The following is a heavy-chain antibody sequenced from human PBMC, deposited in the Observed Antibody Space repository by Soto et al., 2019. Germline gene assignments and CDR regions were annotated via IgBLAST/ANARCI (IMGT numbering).Heavy chain of an antibody. V-gene: IGHV1-8*01. J-gene: IGHJ6*02. Sequence: ASVKVSCKASGYTFTRYDINWLRQATGQGLEWMGWMNPNSGNTGYAQKFQGRVTMTRNTSISTAYMELSSLRSEDTAVYYCARGEKKPYYYYGMDVWGQGTTVTVSS. CDR3: ARGEKKPYYYYGMDV. CDR2: MNPNSGNT. CDR1: GYTFTRYD.